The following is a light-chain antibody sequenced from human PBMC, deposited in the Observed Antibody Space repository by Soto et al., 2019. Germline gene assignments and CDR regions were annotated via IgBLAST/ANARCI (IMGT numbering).Light chain of an antibody. CDR3: QQYNFWPPLT. CDR1: QSGNSN. Sequence: EIVMTQSPATLSVSPGERATLSCRASQSGNSNLAWYRQKPGQAPRLLISVASTRATGVPARFSGSGSGTEFTLTISSLQSEDSGIYYCQQYNFWPPLTCGGGTKVEIK. J-gene: IGKJ4*01. CDR2: VAS. V-gene: IGKV3-15*01.